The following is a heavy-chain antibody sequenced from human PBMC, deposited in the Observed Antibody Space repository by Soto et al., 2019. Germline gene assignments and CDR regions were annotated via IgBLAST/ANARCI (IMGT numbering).Heavy chain of an antibody. V-gene: IGHV3-23*01. CDR1: GFTFISYA. Sequence: SLRLSCAASGFTFISYAMSWVRQAPGKGLEWVSAISGSGNTTYYAGSVKGRFTISRDNSKNTLYLQMNSLRAEDTAVYYCARVLGGLGYYYMDVWGKGTTVTVSS. CDR2: ISGSGNTT. D-gene: IGHD3-10*01. CDR3: ARVLGGLGYYYMDV. J-gene: IGHJ6*03.